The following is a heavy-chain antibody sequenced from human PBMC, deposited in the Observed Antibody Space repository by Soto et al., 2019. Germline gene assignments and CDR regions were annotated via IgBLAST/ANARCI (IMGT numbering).Heavy chain of an antibody. CDR3: ARHHRMVRGKYYYYGMDV. CDR2: ISSSSSYI. Sequence: GGSLRLSCAAFGFTFSSYSMNWARQAPGKGLEWVSSISSSSSYIYYADSVKGRFTISRDNAKNSLYLQMNSLRAEDTAVYYCARHHRMVRGKYYYYGMDVWGQGTTVTVSS. CDR1: GFTFSSYS. D-gene: IGHD3-10*01. J-gene: IGHJ6*02. V-gene: IGHV3-21*01.